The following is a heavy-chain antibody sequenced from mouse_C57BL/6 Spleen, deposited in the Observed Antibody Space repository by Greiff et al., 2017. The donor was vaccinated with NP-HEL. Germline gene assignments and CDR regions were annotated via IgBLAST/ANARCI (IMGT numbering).Heavy chain of an antibody. CDR2: IDPETGGT. V-gene: IGHV1-15*01. CDR3: TRGGYDYDVDY. Sequence: QVQLQQSGAELVRPGASVTLSCKASGYTFTDYEMHWVKQTPVHGLEWIGAIDPETGGTAYNQKFKGKAILTADKSSSTAYMELRSLTSEDSAVYYCTRGGYDYDVDYWGQGTTLTVSS. J-gene: IGHJ2*01. D-gene: IGHD2-4*01. CDR1: GYTFTDYE.